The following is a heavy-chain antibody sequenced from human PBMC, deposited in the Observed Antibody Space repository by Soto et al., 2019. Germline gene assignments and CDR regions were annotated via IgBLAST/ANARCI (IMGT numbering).Heavy chain of an antibody. CDR2: INNDGSST. Sequence: EVQLVESGGGLVQPGGSLRLSCAASGFSFSIYWLHWVRQAPVKGLVWVSRINNDGSSTNYADSVKGRFTISRDNAKNTLYLQMNSLRAEDTAVYYCVRGAHLYYYIDVWGKGTTVTVSS. CDR3: VRGAHLYYYIDV. CDR1: GFSFSIYW. J-gene: IGHJ6*03. V-gene: IGHV3-74*01.